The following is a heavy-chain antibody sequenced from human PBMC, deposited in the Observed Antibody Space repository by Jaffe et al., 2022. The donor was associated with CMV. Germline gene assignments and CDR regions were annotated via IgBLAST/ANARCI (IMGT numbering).Heavy chain of an antibody. CDR3: AHRGWSVFGIGRLYYFDY. CDR1: GFSLSSNGEG. J-gene: IGHJ4*02. CDR2: VYWNDDE. V-gene: IGHV2-5*01. Sequence: QITLKESGPTLVKPTQTLTLTCTFSGFSLSSNGEGVGWVRQSPGKALEWLAVVYWNDDERYSPSLKDRLTITKDTSKNQVVLRMTNMDPVDTATYYCAHRGWSVFGIGRLYYFDYWGPGNLVTVS. D-gene: IGHD3-3*01.